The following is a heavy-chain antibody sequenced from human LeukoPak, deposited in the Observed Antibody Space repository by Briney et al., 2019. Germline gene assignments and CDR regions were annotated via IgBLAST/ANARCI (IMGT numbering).Heavy chain of an antibody. D-gene: IGHD3-22*01. V-gene: IGHV3-23*01. J-gene: IGHJ4*02. CDR2: ISGSGGST. CDR1: GFTFSSYA. Sequence: PGASLRLSCAASGFTFSSYAMSWVRQAPGKGLEWVSAISGSGGSTYYADSVKGRFTISRDNSKNTLYLQMNSLRAEDTAVYYCAKDRRKYYYDSSGYFLFDYWGQGTLVTASS. CDR3: AKDRRKYYYDSSGYFLFDY.